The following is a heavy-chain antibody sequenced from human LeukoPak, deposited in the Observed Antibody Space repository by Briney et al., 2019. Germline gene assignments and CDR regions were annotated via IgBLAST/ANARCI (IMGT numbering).Heavy chain of an antibody. CDR2: IIPIFGTA. CDR3: AVFRVRGVMSWFDP. CDR1: GGTFSSYA. D-gene: IGHD3-10*01. J-gene: IGHJ5*02. Sequence: GASVKVSCKASGGTFSSYAISWVRQAPGQGLEWMGGIIPIFGTANYAQKFQGRVMITTDESTSTAYMELSSLRSEDTAVYYCAVFRVRGVMSWFDPWGQGTLVTVSS. V-gene: IGHV1-69*05.